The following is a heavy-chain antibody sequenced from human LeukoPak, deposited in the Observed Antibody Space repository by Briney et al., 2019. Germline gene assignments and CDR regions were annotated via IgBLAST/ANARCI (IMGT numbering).Heavy chain of an antibody. CDR1: GYTFTSYG. V-gene: IGHV1-18*01. J-gene: IGHJ6*02. CDR2: ISAYNGNT. Sequence: ASVKVSCKASGYTFTSYGINWVRQAPGQGLEWMGWISAYNGNTNYAQKLQGRVTMTTDTSTSTAYMELRSLRSDDTAVYYCARTPHSSGWYYYYGMDVWGQGTTVTVSS. D-gene: IGHD6-19*01. CDR3: ARTPHSSGWYYYYGMDV.